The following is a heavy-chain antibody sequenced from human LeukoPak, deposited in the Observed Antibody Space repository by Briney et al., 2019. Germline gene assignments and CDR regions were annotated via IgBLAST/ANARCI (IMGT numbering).Heavy chain of an antibody. D-gene: IGHD2-8*01. CDR2: ISSSGSTI. J-gene: IGHJ4*02. CDR3: AKGNIVLMVYTPHDY. CDR1: GFTFSDYY. V-gene: IGHV3-11*01. Sequence: PGGSLRLSCAASGFTFSDYYMSWIRQAPGKGLEWVSYISSSGSTIYYADSVKGRFTISRDNSKNTLYLQMNSLRAEDTAVYYCAKGNIVLMVYTPHDYWGQGTLVTVSS.